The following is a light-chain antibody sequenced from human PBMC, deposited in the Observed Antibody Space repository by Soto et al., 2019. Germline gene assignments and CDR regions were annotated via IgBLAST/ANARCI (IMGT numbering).Light chain of an antibody. Sequence: IQMTQSPSSLSASIGDTVTITCRASQTIDRYLNWFQQKSGQAPKLLMNAASTLRSGVPSRFSASGSGTDFTLTISSLQPEDYATYYCQQLNSYPITFGQGTRLEIK. CDR3: QQLNSYPIT. CDR2: AAS. CDR1: QTIDRY. V-gene: IGKV1-39*01. J-gene: IGKJ5*01.